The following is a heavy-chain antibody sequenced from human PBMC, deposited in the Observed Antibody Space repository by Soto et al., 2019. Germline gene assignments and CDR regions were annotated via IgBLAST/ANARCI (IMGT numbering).Heavy chain of an antibody. D-gene: IGHD5-12*01. V-gene: IGHV5-51*01. CDR2: IYPGDSDT. CDR3: ARYSGYDYYSYGIDV. CDR1: GYSFTSYW. J-gene: IGHJ6*02. Sequence: GESLKISCKGSGYSFTSYWIGWVRQMPGKGLEWMGIIYPGDSDTRYSPSFQGQGTISAEKSISTAYLQWSSLKASDTAMYYCARYSGYDYYSYGIDVWGQGIKVTVS.